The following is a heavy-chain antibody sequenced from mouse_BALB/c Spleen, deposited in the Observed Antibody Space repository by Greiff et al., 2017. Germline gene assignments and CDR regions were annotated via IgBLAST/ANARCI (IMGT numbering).Heavy chain of an antibody. V-gene: IGHV5-6-3*01. CDR3: ARERVTTVVSPFDD. CDR1: GFTFSSYG. CDR2: INSNGGST. J-gene: IGHJ2*01. Sequence: EVQLVESGGGLVQPGGSLKLSCAASGFTFSSYGMSWVRQTPDKRLELVATINSNGGSTYYPDSVKGRFTISRDNAKNTLYLQMSSLKSEDTAMYYSARERVTTVVSPFDDGGEGTTLTVAS. D-gene: IGHD1-1*01.